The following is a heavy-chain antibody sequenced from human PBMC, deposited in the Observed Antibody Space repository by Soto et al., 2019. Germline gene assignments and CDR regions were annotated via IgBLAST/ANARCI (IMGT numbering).Heavy chain of an antibody. D-gene: IGHD3-22*01. V-gene: IGHV4-59*08. CDR2: VYYAGTT. Sequence: SETLSLTCTVSGGSINNYYWTWIRQPPGKGLEWIGYVYYAGTTSYNPSLKSRVTISVDTSKNQISLKLSSVTAADTAFYYCARLGGYYQSLDTWGQGTLVTVSS. CDR3: ARLGGYYQSLDT. J-gene: IGHJ5*02. CDR1: GGSINNYY.